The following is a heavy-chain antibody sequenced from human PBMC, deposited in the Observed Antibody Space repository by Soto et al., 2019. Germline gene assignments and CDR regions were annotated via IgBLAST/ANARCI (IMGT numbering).Heavy chain of an antibody. CDR2: IIPIFGTA. CDR3: ARDLPPPPYYYGMDV. J-gene: IGHJ6*02. Sequence: SVKVSCKASGGTFSSYAISWVRQAPGQGLEWMGGIIPIFGTANYAQKFQGRVTITADESTSTAYMELSSLRSEDTAVYYCARDLPPPPYYYGMDVWGQGTTVTVSS. CDR1: GGTFSSYA. V-gene: IGHV1-69*13.